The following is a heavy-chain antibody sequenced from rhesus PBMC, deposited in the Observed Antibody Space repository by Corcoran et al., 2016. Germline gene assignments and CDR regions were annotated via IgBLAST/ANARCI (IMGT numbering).Heavy chain of an antibody. Sequence: QVQLQESGPGLVKPSETLSLNCAVSGGPISSSYEYWSWIRQAPGKGLEWIGYISYSGSTSYNPSLKSRVTISRDTSKNQFSLKLSSVTAADTAVYYCARRLSSAFDYWGQGVLVTISS. CDR2: ISYSGST. CDR3: ARRLSSAFDY. CDR1: GGPISSSYEY. V-gene: IGHV4-122*02. D-gene: IGHD6-31*01. J-gene: IGHJ4*01.